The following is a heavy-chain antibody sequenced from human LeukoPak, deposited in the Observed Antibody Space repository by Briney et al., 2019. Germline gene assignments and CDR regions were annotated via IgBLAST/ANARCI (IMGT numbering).Heavy chain of an antibody. J-gene: IGHJ6*02. V-gene: IGHV1-8*01. CDR1: GYTFTRYD. D-gene: IGHD3-10*01. CDR3: ATSLWFGELSHYYYGMDV. CDR2: MNPNSGNT. Sequence: ASVKVSCKASGYTFTRYDINGVRQPTGQGREWMGGMNPNSGNTGYAQKFQGRVTMTRNTSISTAYMELSSLRSEDTAVYYCATSLWFGELSHYYYGMDVWGQGTTVTVSS.